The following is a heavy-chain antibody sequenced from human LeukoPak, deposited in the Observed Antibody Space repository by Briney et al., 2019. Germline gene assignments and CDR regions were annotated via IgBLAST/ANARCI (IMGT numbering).Heavy chain of an antibody. J-gene: IGHJ4*02. Sequence: SETLSLTCTVSGGSISSYYWSWIRQPPGKGLEWIGYIYYSGSTNYNPSLKSRVTISVDTSKNQFSLKLSSVTAADTAVYYCATVVGAGDQYYFDYWGQGTLVTVSS. D-gene: IGHD7-27*01. CDR1: GGSISSYY. V-gene: IGHV4-59*01. CDR3: ATVVGAGDQYYFDY. CDR2: IYYSGST.